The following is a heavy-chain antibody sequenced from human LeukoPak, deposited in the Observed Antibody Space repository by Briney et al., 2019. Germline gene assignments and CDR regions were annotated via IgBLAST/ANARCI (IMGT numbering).Heavy chain of an antibody. Sequence: SQTLSLTCAVSGGSISSGGYSWSWIRQPPGKGLEWIGYIYHSGSTYYNPSLKSRVTISVDRSKNQFSLKLSSVTAADTAVYYCARRRGAVEKKQGAFDIWGQGTMVTVSS. CDR3: ARRRGAVEKKQGAFDI. CDR1: GGSISSGGYS. V-gene: IGHV4-30-2*01. CDR2: IYHSGST. J-gene: IGHJ3*02. D-gene: IGHD6-19*01.